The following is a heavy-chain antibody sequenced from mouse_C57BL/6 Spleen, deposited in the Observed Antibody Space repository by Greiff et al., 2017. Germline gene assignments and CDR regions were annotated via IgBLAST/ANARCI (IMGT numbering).Heavy chain of an antibody. CDR1: GYTFTSYW. V-gene: IGHV1-52*01. CDR2: IDPSDSET. CDR3: AREGGGYYSFAY. J-gene: IGHJ3*01. D-gene: IGHD2-3*01. Sequence: QVQLKQPGAELVRPGSSVKLSCKASGYTFTSYWMHWVKQRPIQGLEWIGNIDPSDSETHYNQKFKDKATLTVDKSSSTAYMQLSSLTSEDSAVYYCAREGGGYYSFAYWGQGTLVTVSA.